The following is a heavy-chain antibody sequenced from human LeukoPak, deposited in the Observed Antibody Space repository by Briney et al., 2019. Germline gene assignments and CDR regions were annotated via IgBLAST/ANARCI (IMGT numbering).Heavy chain of an antibody. D-gene: IGHD3-10*01. J-gene: IGHJ4*02. CDR3: ARGVFEGYYGSGTYYNALDY. V-gene: IGHV4-4*02. CDR2: IYHTGST. Sequence: SETLSLTCAVSGGSISSNIWWSWVRQPPGKRLEWIGEIYHTGSTNYNPSLKSRVTISVDTSKIQFSLKLTSVTAADTAVYYCARGVFEGYYGSGTYYNALDYWGQGTLVTVSS. CDR1: GGSISSNIW.